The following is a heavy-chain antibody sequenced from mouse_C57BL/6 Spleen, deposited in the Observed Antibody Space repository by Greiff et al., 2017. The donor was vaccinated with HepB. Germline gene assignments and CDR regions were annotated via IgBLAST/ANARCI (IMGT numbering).Heavy chain of an antibody. CDR1: GYTFTSYW. CDR3: ARRTTVDFDY. Sequence: QVQLKQPGAELVRPGSSVKLSCKASGYTFTSYWMHWVKQRPIQGLEWIGNIDPSDSETHYNQKFKDKATLTVDKSSSTAYMQLSSLTSEDSAVYYCARRTTVDFDYWGQGTTLTVSS. V-gene: IGHV1-52*01. J-gene: IGHJ2*01. D-gene: IGHD1-1*01. CDR2: IDPSDSET.